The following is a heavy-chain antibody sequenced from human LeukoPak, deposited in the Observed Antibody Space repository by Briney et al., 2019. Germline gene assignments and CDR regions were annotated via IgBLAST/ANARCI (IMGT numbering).Heavy chain of an antibody. V-gene: IGHV4-39*01. CDR2: IYYSGST. CDR1: GGSISSSSYY. D-gene: IGHD1-26*01. J-gene: IGHJ4*02. Sequence: SETPSLTCTASGGSISSSSYYWGWIRQPPGKGLEWIGTIYYSGSTYYNPSLRSRVTISVDTSKNQFSLNLSSVTAADTAVYYCARHETGIVGAARVDYWGQGTLVTVSS. CDR3: ARHETGIVGAARVDY.